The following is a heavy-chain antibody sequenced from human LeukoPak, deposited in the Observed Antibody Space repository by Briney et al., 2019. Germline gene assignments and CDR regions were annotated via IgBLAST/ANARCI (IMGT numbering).Heavy chain of an antibody. J-gene: IGHJ4*02. CDR3: SKASYYVLPCFDS. D-gene: IGHD3-10*02. V-gene: IGHV3-23*01. Sequence: GGSLRLSCAVSGFTFSTYGMSWVRQAPGKGLEWVSGINDSGGSTYYADSVKGRFTISRDKSKNTLYLQMNSLRAEDTAVYYCSKASYYVLPCFDSWGQGTLVTVSS. CDR2: INDSGGST. CDR1: GFTFSTYG.